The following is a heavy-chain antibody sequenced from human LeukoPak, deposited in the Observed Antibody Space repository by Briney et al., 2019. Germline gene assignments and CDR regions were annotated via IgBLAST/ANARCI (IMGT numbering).Heavy chain of an antibody. Sequence: PSETLSLTCTVSGASISSYFWSWIRQPPGKGLEWIGNIYYSGSTNYNPSLKSRVTISLDTSKNQFSLKPSSVTAADTAVYYCVRDSRRGYSYGEFDHWGQGTLVTVSS. CDR2: IYYSGST. J-gene: IGHJ5*02. V-gene: IGHV4-59*13. CDR1: GASISSYF. D-gene: IGHD5-18*01. CDR3: VRDSRRGYSYGEFDH.